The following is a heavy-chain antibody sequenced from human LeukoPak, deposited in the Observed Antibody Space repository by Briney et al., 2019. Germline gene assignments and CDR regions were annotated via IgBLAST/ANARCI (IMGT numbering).Heavy chain of an antibody. J-gene: IGHJ4*02. V-gene: IGHV3-33*06. CDR2: IWFDGSVK. CDR3: AKDTAIQFLEPAF. Sequence: PGGSLRLSCAASGFTFNTHGMHWVRQAPGKGLEWVAAIWFDGSVKHYSDAVKGRFTISRDNSLNTLYLQMNSLRVEDTAMYYCAKDTAIQFLEPAFWGQGTLVTLSS. D-gene: IGHD3-3*01. CDR1: GFTFNTHG.